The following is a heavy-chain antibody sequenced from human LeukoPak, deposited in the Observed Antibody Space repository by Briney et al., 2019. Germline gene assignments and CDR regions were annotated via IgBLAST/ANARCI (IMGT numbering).Heavy chain of an antibody. V-gene: IGHV3-30-3*01. Sequence: GGSLRLSCAASGFTFSRYAMHWVRQAPGKGLEWVAVITYDGNNKYYADSVKGRFTISRDNSENSLYLQMNSLRTEDTAVYYCARGLLETTTSYFDYWGQGTLVTVSS. J-gene: IGHJ4*02. D-gene: IGHD2/OR15-2a*01. CDR3: ARGLLETTTSYFDY. CDR2: ITYDGNNK. CDR1: GFTFSRYA.